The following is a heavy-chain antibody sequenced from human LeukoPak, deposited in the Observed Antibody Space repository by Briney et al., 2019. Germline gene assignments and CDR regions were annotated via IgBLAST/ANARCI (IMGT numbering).Heavy chain of an antibody. J-gene: IGHJ4*02. CDR1: GFTFSTYA. D-gene: IGHD2-2*02. Sequence: PGGSLRLSCAASGFTFSTYAMSWVRQAPGKGLEWLSSITGSGDTTDHADSVRGRFVISRDNSKSTLFLHVSSLRAEDTAVYYCARGSNYCSSISCHMNDWGQGTLVTVSS. CDR2: ITGSGDTT. CDR3: ARGSNYCSSISCHMND. V-gene: IGHV3-23*01.